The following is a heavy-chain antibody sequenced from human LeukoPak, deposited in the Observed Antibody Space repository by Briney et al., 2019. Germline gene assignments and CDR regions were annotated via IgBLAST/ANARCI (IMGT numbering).Heavy chain of an antibody. CDR3: AKDGLVGTRTVTTDY. D-gene: IGHD4-11*01. V-gene: IGHV3-30*02. CDR1: GFTFSSYG. J-gene: IGHJ4*02. Sequence: PGGSLRLSCAASGFTFSSYGMHWVRQAPGKGLEWVAFIRYDGSNKYYADSVKGRFTISRDNSKNTLYLQMNSLRAEDTAVYYCAKDGLVGTRTVTTDYWGQGTLVTVSS. CDR2: IRYDGSNK.